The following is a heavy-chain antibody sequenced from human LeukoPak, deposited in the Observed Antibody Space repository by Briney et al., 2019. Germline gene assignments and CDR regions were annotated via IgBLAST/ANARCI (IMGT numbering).Heavy chain of an antibody. V-gene: IGHV4-59*01. Sequence: SETLSLTCTVSGGSISNYYWSWIRQPPGKGLEWIGYIYYSGSTNYNPTLKSRVTISVDTSKNQFSLKLSSVTAADTAVYYCARGGVPPRYYYYYMDVWGKGTTVTISS. J-gene: IGHJ6*03. CDR1: GGSISNYY. CDR3: ARGGVPPRYYYYYMDV. CDR2: IYYSGST. D-gene: IGHD6-6*01.